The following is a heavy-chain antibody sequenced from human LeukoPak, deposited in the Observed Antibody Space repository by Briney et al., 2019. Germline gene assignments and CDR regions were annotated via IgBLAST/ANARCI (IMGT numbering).Heavy chain of an antibody. J-gene: IGHJ4*02. D-gene: IGHD3-10*01. CDR1: GITFNKYA. V-gene: IGHV3-23*01. Sequence: GGSLRLSCAASGITFNKYAMSWVRQAPGKGLGWVSVVGGGGVYTYYAESVKGRFTISRGNSKNTLFLQMNSLRDDDTAIYYCAKNYGSGGGVDYFDYWGQGTLVTVSS. CDR3: AKNYGSGGGVDYFDY. CDR2: VGGGGVYT.